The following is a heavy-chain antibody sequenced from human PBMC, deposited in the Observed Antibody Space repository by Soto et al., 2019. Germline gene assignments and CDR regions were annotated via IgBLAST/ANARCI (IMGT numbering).Heavy chain of an antibody. J-gene: IGHJ4*02. Sequence: PGGSLRLSCSASGFTFSSYAMHWVRQAPGKGLEYVSAISSNGGSTYYADSVKGRFTISRDNSKNTLYLQMSSLRAEDTAVYYCVKSPATLISSFDYWGQGTLVTVSS. V-gene: IGHV3-64D*08. D-gene: IGHD2-15*01. CDR2: ISSNGGST. CDR3: VKSPATLISSFDY. CDR1: GFTFSSYA.